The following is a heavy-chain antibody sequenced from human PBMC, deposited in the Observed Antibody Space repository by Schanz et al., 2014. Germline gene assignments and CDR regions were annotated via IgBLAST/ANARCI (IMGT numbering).Heavy chain of an antibody. Sequence: QVHLLESGGGLVEPGGSLRLSCAASGFSFSDYYMSWIRQAPGKGLEWVSAISASGGTTYYADSVKGRLTISRDDAKNSLYLQMNSLRAEDTAVYYCARPALWFGDNCFDPWGQGTLVTVSS. J-gene: IGHJ5*02. V-gene: IGHV3-11*04. CDR3: ARPALWFGDNCFDP. CDR2: ISASGGTT. D-gene: IGHD3-10*01. CDR1: GFSFSDYY.